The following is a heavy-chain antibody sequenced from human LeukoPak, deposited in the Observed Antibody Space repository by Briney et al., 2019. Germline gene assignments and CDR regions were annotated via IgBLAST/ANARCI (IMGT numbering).Heavy chain of an antibody. Sequence: GRSLRLSCAASGFTFDDYAMHWVRQAPGKGLEWVSGISWNSGSIGYADSVKGRFTISRDNAKNSLYLQMNSLRAEDMALYYCAKAHYSSSWFGDAFDIWGQGTMVTVSS. CDR1: GFTFDDYA. CDR2: ISWNSGSI. V-gene: IGHV3-9*03. CDR3: AKAHYSSSWFGDAFDI. D-gene: IGHD6-13*01. J-gene: IGHJ3*02.